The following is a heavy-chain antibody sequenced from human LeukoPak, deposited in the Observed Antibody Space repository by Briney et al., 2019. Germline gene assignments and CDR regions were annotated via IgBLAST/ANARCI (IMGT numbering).Heavy chain of an antibody. CDR1: GGSISSCSYY. Sequence: SETLSLTCTVSGGSISSCSYYWGWIRQPPGKGLERIGSIYYSGSTYYNPSLKSRVTISVDTSKNQFSLKLSSVTAADTAVYYCARRGGYYHNWFDPWGQGTLVTVSS. D-gene: IGHD3-10*01. CDR3: ARRGGYYHNWFDP. V-gene: IGHV4-39*01. CDR2: IYYSGST. J-gene: IGHJ5*02.